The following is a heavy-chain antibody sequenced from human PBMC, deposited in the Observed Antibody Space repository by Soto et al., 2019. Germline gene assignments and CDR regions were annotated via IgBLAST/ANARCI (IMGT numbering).Heavy chain of an antibody. V-gene: IGHV1-24*01. CDR3: ATNESRITIFGVVIRKQTPYDY. Sequence: ASVKVSCKVSGYTLTELSMHWVRQAHGKGLEWMGGFDPEDGETIYAQKFQGRVTMTEDTSTDTAYMELSSLRSEDTAVYYCATNESRITIFGVVIRKQTPYDYWGQGTLVTVSS. D-gene: IGHD3-3*01. CDR2: FDPEDGET. CDR1: GYTLTELS. J-gene: IGHJ4*02.